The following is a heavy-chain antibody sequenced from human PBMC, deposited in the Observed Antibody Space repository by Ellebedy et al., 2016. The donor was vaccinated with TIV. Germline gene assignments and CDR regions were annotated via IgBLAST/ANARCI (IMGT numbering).Heavy chain of an antibody. CDR2: IIPIFGTA. V-gene: IGHV1-69*13. CDR1: GYTFTSYY. J-gene: IGHJ6*02. D-gene: IGHD2-2*02. Sequence: SVKVSCXASGYTFTSYYMHWVRQAPGQGLEWMGGIIPIFGTANYAQKFQGRVTITADESTSTVYMELSSLRSEDTAVYYCARGNLRYCSSTSCYIPYYYYGMDVWGQGTTVTVSS. CDR3: ARGNLRYCSSTSCYIPYYYYGMDV.